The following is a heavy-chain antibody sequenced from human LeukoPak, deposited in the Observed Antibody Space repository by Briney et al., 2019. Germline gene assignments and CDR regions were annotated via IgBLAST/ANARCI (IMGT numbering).Heavy chain of an antibody. D-gene: IGHD3-10*01. V-gene: IGHV1-18*01. Sequence: GAPVKVSCKASGYTFTSYGISWVRQAPGQGLEWMGWISAYNGNTNYAQKLQGRVTMTTDTSTSTAYMELRSLRSDDTAVYYCARDRGAYYYGSGSFFDYWGQGTLVTVSS. CDR3: ARDRGAYYYGSGSFFDY. J-gene: IGHJ4*02. CDR2: ISAYNGNT. CDR1: GYTFTSYG.